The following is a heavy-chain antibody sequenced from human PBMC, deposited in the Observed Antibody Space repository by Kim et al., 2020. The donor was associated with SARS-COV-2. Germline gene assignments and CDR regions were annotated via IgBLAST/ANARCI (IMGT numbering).Heavy chain of an antibody. Sequence: RRVTISVDTSKNQFSLKLSSVTAADTAVYYCARVRDDSSGYYSSVNWFDPWGQGTLVTVSS. V-gene: IGHV4-31*02. D-gene: IGHD3-22*01. CDR3: ARVRDDSSGYYSSVNWFDP. J-gene: IGHJ5*02.